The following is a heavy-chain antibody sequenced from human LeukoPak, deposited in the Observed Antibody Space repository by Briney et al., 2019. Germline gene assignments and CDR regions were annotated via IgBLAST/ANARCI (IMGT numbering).Heavy chain of an antibody. J-gene: IGHJ6*03. V-gene: IGHV1-8*01. D-gene: IGHD7-27*01. CDR1: GYTFTSYD. CDR2: MNPNSGNT. Sequence: GASVKVSCKASGYTFTSYDINWVRQATGQGLEWMGWMNPNSGNTGYAQKFQGRVTITRNTSISTAYMELSSLRSEDTAVYYCARGSHWGFSYYYYMDVWGKGTTVTVSS. CDR3: ARGSHWGFSYYYYMDV.